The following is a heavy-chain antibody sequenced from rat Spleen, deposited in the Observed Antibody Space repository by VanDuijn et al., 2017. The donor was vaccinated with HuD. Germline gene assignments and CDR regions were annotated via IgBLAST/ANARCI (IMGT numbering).Heavy chain of an antibody. CDR3: ARTTEGIR. CDR2: ISIGGGNT. V-gene: IGHV5-27*01. J-gene: IGHJ2*01. CDR1: GFTFSNYY. Sequence: EVQLVESGGGLVQPGRSLKLSCAASGFTFSNYYMAWVRQAPTKGLEWVAYISIGGGNTFYRDSVKGRFTISRDDATRTLYLQMNSLKSEDTATYYCARTTEGIRWGQGVMVTVSS. D-gene: IGHD1-11*01.